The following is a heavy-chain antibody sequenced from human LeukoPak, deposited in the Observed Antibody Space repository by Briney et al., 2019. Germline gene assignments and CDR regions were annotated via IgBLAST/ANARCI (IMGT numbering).Heavy chain of an antibody. J-gene: IGHJ5*02. CDR1: GFTFSDYY. CDR3: ARDANGYLLNWFDP. CDR2: ISSSGSTI. Sequence: GGSLRLSCAASGFTFSDYYMSWIRQAPGKGLEWVSYISSSGSTIYYADSVKGRFTISRDNAKNSLYLQMNSLRAEDTAVYYCARDANGYLLNWFDPWGQGTLVTVSS. V-gene: IGHV3-11*01. D-gene: IGHD5-18*01.